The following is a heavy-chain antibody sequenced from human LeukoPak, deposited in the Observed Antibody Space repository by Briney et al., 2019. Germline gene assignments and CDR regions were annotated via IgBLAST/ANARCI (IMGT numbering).Heavy chain of an antibody. V-gene: IGHV3-21*01. CDR3: ARESRRYGSGSYPPDY. Sequence: GGSLRLSCAASGFTFSSYWMHWVRQAPGKGLEWVSSISNSGASTDYADSVKGRFTISRDNAKNSLYLQMTSLRAEDTAVYCCARESRRYGSGSYPPDYWGRGTLVTVSS. CDR1: GFTFSSYW. CDR2: ISNSGAST. D-gene: IGHD3-10*01. J-gene: IGHJ4*02.